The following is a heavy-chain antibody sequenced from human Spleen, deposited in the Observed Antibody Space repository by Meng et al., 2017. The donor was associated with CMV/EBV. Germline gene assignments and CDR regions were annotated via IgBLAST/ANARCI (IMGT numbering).Heavy chain of an antibody. D-gene: IGHD1-1*01. J-gene: IGHJ4*02. CDR2: SXNKANRYTT. Sequence: EVQLVESGGALVQPGGSLRLSCAASGFIFSDHYLDWVRQTPGKGLEWVGRSXNKANRYTTEYAASVKGRFTVSRDESKNSLYLQMNSLKTEDTAVYYCVRGYNSFDSWGQGTLVTFS. CDR3: VRGYNSFDS. V-gene: IGHV3-72*01. CDR1: GFIFSDHY.